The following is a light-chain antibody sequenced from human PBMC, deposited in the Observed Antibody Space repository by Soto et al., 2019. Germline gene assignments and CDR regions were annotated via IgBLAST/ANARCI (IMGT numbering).Light chain of an antibody. CDR1: ASNIGSYY. V-gene: IGLV1-47*02. CDR2: SDN. J-gene: IGLJ1*01. Sequence: QSVLTQPPSASGPPGQGVTTSGSGSASNIGSYYVYWYRQLPGTAPKVLICSDNQRPSGAPDRFSGSKSGTSASLAISGLRSEDEADYYCAAWDDSLSGYVFVTGTKVTVL. CDR3: AAWDDSLSGYV.